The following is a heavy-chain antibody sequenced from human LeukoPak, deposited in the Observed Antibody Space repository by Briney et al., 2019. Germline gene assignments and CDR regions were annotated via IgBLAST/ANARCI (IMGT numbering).Heavy chain of an antibody. V-gene: IGHV4-39*07. D-gene: IGHD5-12*01. J-gene: IGHJ6*03. CDR1: GGSISSNSYY. Sequence: SETLSLTCTVSGGSISSNSYYWGWIRQPPGRGLEWIGSVYYRGNTYYNPSLKSRVTISVDTSKNHFSLKLSSVTAADTAVYYCARKGGYGTYYYMDVWGKGTTVTVSS. CDR2: VYYRGNT. CDR3: ARKGGYGTYYYMDV.